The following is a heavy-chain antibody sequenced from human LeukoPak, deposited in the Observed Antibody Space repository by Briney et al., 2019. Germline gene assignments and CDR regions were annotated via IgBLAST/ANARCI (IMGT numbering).Heavy chain of an antibody. CDR1: GFTVSSNY. Sequence: HPGGSLRLSCAASGFTVSSNYMSWVRQAPGKGLEWVSAISGSGGSTYYADSVKGRFTISRDNSKNTLYLQMNSLRAEDTAVYYCAKDRYNWNLVSFFDYWGQGTLVTVSS. CDR2: ISGSGGST. CDR3: AKDRYNWNLVSFFDY. V-gene: IGHV3-23*01. D-gene: IGHD1-7*01. J-gene: IGHJ4*02.